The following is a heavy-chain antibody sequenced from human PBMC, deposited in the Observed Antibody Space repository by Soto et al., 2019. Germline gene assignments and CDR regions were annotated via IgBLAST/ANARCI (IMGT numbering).Heavy chain of an antibody. J-gene: IGHJ6*02. CDR3: ARGIAVADFLPDYGMDV. Sequence: QVQLQESGPGLVKPSQTLSLTCTVSGGSISSGGYYWSWIRQHPGKGLEWIGYIYYSGSTYYNPSLKRPVTLSVETSKNQFSLKLSYVTAADTAVYYWARGIAVADFLPDYGMDVWGQGTTVTVSS. CDR1: GGSISSGGYY. V-gene: IGHV4-31*01. D-gene: IGHD6-19*01. CDR2: IYYSGST.